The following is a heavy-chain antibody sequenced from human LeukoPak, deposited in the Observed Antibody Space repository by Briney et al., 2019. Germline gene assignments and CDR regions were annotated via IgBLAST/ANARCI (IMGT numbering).Heavy chain of an antibody. J-gene: IGHJ4*02. CDR3: ARVGEGMVDFDY. CDR1: GGSISSYY. D-gene: IGHD2-8*01. CDR2: IYYSGST. V-gene: IGHV4-59*01. Sequence: SETLPLTCTVSGGSISSYYWSWIRQPPGKGLVWIGYIYYSGSTNYNPSLKGRVTISVDTSRNQFSLKLSSVTAADTAVYYCARVGEGMVDFDYWGQGTLVTVSS.